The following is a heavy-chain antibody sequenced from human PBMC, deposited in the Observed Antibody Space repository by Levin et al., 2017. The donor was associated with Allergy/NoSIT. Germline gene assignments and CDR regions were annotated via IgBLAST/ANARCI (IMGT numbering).Heavy chain of an antibody. V-gene: IGHV3-30-3*01. CDR2: ISYDGSNK. CDR1: GFTFSSYA. D-gene: IGHD5-18*01. Sequence: GESLKISCAASGFTFSSYAMHWVRQAPGKGLEWVAVISYDGSNKYYADSVKGRFTISRDNSKNTLYLQMNSLRAEDTAVYYCARDIQLWGAFDYWGQGTLVTVSS. J-gene: IGHJ4*02. CDR3: ARDIQLWGAFDY.